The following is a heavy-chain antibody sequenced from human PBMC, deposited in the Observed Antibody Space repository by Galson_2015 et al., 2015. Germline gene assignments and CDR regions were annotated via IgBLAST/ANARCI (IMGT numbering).Heavy chain of an antibody. CDR2: GST. V-gene: IGHV4-34*01. J-gene: IGHJ6*02. CDR3: ARGRSGTGRRYCSGGSCRKNYYYGMDV. D-gene: IGHD2-15*01. Sequence: GSTNYNPSLKSRVTISVDTSKNQFSLKLRSVTAADTAVYYCARGRSGTGRRYCSGGSCRKNYYYGMDVWGQGTTVTVSS.